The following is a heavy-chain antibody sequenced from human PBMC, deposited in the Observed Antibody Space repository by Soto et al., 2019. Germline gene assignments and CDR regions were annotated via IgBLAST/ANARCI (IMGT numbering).Heavy chain of an antibody. D-gene: IGHD2-15*01. V-gene: IGHV3-73*01. CDR1: GFTFSGSA. CDR3: TRHEVVAARGYYYYGMDV. Sequence: PGGSLRLSCAASGFTFSGSAMHWVRQASGKGLEWVGRIRSKANSYATAYAASVKGRFTISRDDSKNTAYLQMNSLKTEDTAVYYCTRHEVVAARGYYYYGMDVWGQGTTVTVSS. CDR2: IRSKANSYAT. J-gene: IGHJ6*02.